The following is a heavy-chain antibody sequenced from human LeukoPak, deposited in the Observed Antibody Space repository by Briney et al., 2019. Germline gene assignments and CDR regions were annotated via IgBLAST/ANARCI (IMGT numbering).Heavy chain of an antibody. Sequence: PSETLSLTCAVSGYSISSGYYWGWIRQPPGKGLEWIGNIYHSGSTYYNPSLKSRVTISVDTSKNQFSLKLSSVTAADTAVYYCARRGAPVAGTGLDYWGQGTLVTVSS. CDR2: IYHSGST. CDR3: ARRGAPVAGTGLDY. D-gene: IGHD6-19*01. J-gene: IGHJ4*02. V-gene: IGHV4-38-2*01. CDR1: GYSISSGYY.